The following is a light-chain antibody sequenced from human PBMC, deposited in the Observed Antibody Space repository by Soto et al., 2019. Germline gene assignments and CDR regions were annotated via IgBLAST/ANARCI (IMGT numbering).Light chain of an antibody. V-gene: IGKV3-20*01. CDR1: ESVSSY. Sequence: VFTQSPATLSLSPGDRATLSCRASESVSSYLAWYQQKPGQAPRLLIYGTSSRATGIPDRFSGSGSGTDFTLTISRLEPEDFAVYYCQQYGSSALTFGGGTKVDI. J-gene: IGKJ4*01. CDR3: QQYGSSALT. CDR2: GTS.